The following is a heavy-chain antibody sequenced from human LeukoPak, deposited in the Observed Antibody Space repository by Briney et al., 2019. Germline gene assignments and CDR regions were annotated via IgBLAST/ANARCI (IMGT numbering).Heavy chain of an antibody. CDR3: AKDLGTRLNYLDS. V-gene: IGHV3-23*01. Sequence: GGSLRLSCAASGFTFSIYDMSWVRQAPGKGLEWVSVISGSGGSTYYADSVKGRFTISRDNSKNTLYLQMNSLIAEDTAVYYCAKDLGTRLNYLDSWGQGTLVTVSS. CDR1: GFTFSIYD. D-gene: IGHD1-1*01. J-gene: IGHJ4*02. CDR2: ISGSGGST.